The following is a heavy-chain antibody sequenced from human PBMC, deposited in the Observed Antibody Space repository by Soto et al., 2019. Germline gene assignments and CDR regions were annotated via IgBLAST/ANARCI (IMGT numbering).Heavy chain of an antibody. CDR2: IYYSGST. D-gene: IGHD6-13*01. CDR1: GGSVSIGSYY. V-gene: IGHV4-61*01. J-gene: IGHJ6*02. CDR3: ARGAASVAAAGNYYYYGMDV. Sequence: PSETLSLTCTVSGGSVSIGSYYWSCIRQPPGKGLEWIGYIYYSGSTNYNPSLKSRVTISVDTSKNQFSLKLSSVTAADTAVYYCARGAASVAAAGNYYYYGMDVWGQGTTVTVSS.